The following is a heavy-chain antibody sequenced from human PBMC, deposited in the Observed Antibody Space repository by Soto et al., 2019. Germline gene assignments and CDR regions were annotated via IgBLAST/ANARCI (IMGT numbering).Heavy chain of an antibody. D-gene: IGHD3-22*01. CDR2: LGGSNSDT. J-gene: IGHJ4*02. V-gene: IGHV3-23*01. CDR3: ARIKHGGYDYFEY. CDR1: GFTFSDYA. Sequence: EEQLLESGGGLVQPGGSLRLSCAASGFTFSDYAMSWVRQAPGKGLEWVSGLGGSNSDTHYAASVEGRFTVSRDNSRSTLFLQMNTLRAEDTAVYYCARIKHGGYDYFEYWGQGTLVTVSS.